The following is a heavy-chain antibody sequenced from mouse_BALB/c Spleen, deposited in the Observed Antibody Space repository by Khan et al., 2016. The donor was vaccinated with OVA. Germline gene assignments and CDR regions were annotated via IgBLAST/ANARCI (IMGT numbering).Heavy chain of an antibody. CDR1: GYTFTNYG. V-gene: IGHV9-3-1*01. J-gene: IGHJ3*01. CDR3: VKGDDYDGTY. D-gene: IGHD2-4*01. Sequence: QIQLVQSGPELKKPGEIVKISCKASGYTFTNYGMNWVKQAPGKGLKWMGWINTYTGETTSADDFKGRFAFSLETSASTAYLQINSLRNEDTATYFCVKGDDYDGTYWGQGTLVTVSA. CDR2: INTYTGET.